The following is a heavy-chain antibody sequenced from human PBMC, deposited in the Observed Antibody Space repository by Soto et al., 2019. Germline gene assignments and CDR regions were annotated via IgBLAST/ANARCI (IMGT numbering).Heavy chain of an antibody. V-gene: IGHV4-59*01. Sequence: KGLEWIGHIYYSGSTNYNPSLKSRVTISVDTSKSQFSLKLSSVTAADTAVYYCARGNPASPYFFFFQAEDGIRDTVPVSAFLLNRSSDL. J-gene: IGHJ2*01. CDR3: ARGNPASPYFFFFQAEDGIRDTVPVSAFLLNRSSDL. CDR2: IYYSGST. D-gene: IGHD3-3*01.